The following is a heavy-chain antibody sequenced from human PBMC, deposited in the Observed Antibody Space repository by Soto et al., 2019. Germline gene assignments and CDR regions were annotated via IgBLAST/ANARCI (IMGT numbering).Heavy chain of an antibody. D-gene: IGHD4-17*01. Sequence: PSETLSLTCTVSGGPITNYWSWIRQHPGKGLEWIGYIYDGGSTYYNPSLKSRVTMSLDTSKNQLSLKLTSVTAADTAVYYCARVNLDYVTGMDVWGQGTTVTVSS. V-gene: IGHV4-31*03. CDR3: ARVNLDYVTGMDV. CDR1: GGPITNY. CDR2: IYDGGST. J-gene: IGHJ6*02.